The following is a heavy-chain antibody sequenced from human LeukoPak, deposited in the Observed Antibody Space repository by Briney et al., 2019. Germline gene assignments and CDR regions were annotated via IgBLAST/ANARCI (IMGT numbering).Heavy chain of an antibody. CDR3: AREGVSFGASAQQLVRGGFDY. D-gene: IGHD6-13*01. CDR2: MNPNSGNT. CDR1: GYTFTSYG. J-gene: IGHJ4*02. V-gene: IGHV1-8*02. Sequence: GASVKVSCKASGYTFTSYGISWVRQAPGQGLEWMGWMNPNSGNTGYAQKFQGRVTMTRNTSISTAYMELSSLRSEDKDGYYLAREGVSFGASAQQLVRGGFDYWGQGTLVTVSS.